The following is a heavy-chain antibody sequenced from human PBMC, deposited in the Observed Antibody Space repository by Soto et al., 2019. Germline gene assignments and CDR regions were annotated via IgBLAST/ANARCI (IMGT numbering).Heavy chain of an antibody. CDR3: AKDRTVAARNFDY. Sequence: GGSLRLSCAASGFAFSNYAMHWVRQAPGKGLEWVSSISTSIDATYYADSVKGRFTISRDDSKNTLYLQMNSLRAEDSAVYYCAKDRTVAARNFDYWGKGTQVTVS. CDR1: GFAFSNYA. CDR2: ISTSIDAT. J-gene: IGHJ4*02. D-gene: IGHD6-6*01. V-gene: IGHV3-23*01.